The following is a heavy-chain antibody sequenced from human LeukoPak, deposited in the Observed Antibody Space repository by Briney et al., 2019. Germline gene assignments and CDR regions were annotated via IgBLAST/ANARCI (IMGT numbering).Heavy chain of an antibody. J-gene: IGHJ4*02. CDR2: MNPNSGNT. V-gene: IGHV1-8*02. D-gene: IGHD6-19*01. Sequence: GASVKVSCKASGGTFSSYAINWVRQATGQGLEWMGWMNPNSGNTGYAQKFQSRVTMTRNTSISTAYMELSSLRSEDTAVYYCARVWAGTVPFDYWGQGTLVTVSS. CDR1: GGTFSSYA. CDR3: ARVWAGTVPFDY.